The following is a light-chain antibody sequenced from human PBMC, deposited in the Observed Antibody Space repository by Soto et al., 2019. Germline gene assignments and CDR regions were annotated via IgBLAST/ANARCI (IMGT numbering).Light chain of an antibody. J-gene: IGKJ1*01. V-gene: IGKV3-15*01. CDR1: QSVTSN. Sequence: EIVMTQSPATLSVSPGERATLSCRASQSVTSNLAWYQQKPGQAPRLLIFDAFTRATGIPGRFRGSGSGTDFTLTISSLQSEDFAVYYCQQYNKWPRTFGQGTKVDIK. CDR2: DAF. CDR3: QQYNKWPRT.